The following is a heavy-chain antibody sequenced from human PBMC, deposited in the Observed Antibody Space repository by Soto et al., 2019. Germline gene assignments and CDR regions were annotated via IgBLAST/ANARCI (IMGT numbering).Heavy chain of an antibody. D-gene: IGHD4-4*01. Sequence: QVTLKESGPVLVKPTETLTLTCTVSGFSLSNARMGVSWIRQPPGKALEWLAHIFSNDEKSYSTSLKSRLTITKDTSKSQVVLTMTNMDPVDTATYYCARYSFDYYYYGMDVWGQGTTVTVSS. V-gene: IGHV2-26*01. CDR3: ARYSFDYYYYGMDV. CDR1: GFSLSNARMG. CDR2: IFSNDEK. J-gene: IGHJ6*02.